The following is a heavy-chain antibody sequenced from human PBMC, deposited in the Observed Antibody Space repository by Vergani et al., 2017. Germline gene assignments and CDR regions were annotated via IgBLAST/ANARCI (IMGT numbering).Heavy chain of an antibody. CDR1: GFTSAGYA. J-gene: IGHJ5*02. V-gene: IGHV3-9*02. D-gene: IGHD6-6*01. CDR3: AKDLGTSSGGGWFDP. Sequence: EVQLEESGGGLVLPGRSLRLSCVASGFTSAGYAMHWVRQAPGKGLEWVSGISWNSNSIGYADSVKGRFTISRDNAKNSLYLQMYSLRAEDTALYYCAKDLGTSSGGGWFDPWGQGTLFTVSS. CDR2: ISWNSNSI.